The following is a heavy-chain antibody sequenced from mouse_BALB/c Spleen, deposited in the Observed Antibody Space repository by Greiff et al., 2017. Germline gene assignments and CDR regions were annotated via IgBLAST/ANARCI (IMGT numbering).Heavy chain of an antibody. D-gene: IGHD2-2*01. CDR1: GFTFSSYW. CDR2: IAPGSGST. CDR3: AGEVTPFAY. J-gene: IGHJ3*01. V-gene: IGHV1S41*01. Sequence: DLVKPGASVKLSCKASGFTFSSYWINWIQQRPGQGLEWIGRIAPGSGSTYYNEMFKGKATLTVDTTTSTAYIQLSSLSSEDSAVYFCAGEVTPFAYWGPGTLVTVSA.